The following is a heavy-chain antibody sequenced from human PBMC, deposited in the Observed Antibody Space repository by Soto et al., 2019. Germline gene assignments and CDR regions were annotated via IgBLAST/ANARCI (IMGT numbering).Heavy chain of an antibody. J-gene: IGHJ4*02. CDR2: ISSSSSYI. D-gene: IGHD6-19*01. CDR3: AREGIAVAGYYFDY. V-gene: IGHV3-21*01. CDR1: GFTFSSYS. Sequence: EVQLVESGGGLVQPGGSLRLSCAASGFTFSSYSMNWVRQAPGKGLEWVSSISSSSSYIYYADSVKGRFTISRDNAKNSRYLQRNSLRAEDTAVYYCAREGIAVAGYYFDYWGQGTLVTVSS.